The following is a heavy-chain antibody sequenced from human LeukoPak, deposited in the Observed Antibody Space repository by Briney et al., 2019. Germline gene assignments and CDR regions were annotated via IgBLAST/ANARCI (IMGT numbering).Heavy chain of an antibody. CDR1: GGSFSDHN. J-gene: IGHJ4*02. D-gene: IGHD3-3*01. CDR2: INYSGST. V-gene: IGHV4-34*01. Sequence: SEALSLTRAVYGGSFSDHNWVWIRQPPGKGLEWIGEINYSGSTNYNPSLKSRVTISIDTSKTQFSLKLSSVTAADTAVYYCLYSYFNTGTLFAHWGEGTLVTVSS. CDR3: LYSYFNTGTLFAH.